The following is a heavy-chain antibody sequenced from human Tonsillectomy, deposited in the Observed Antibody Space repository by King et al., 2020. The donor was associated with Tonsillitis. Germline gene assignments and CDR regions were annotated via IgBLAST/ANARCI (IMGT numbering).Heavy chain of an antibody. CDR1: FFLLPLYS. CDR3: ATSSPSLVPLHY. V-gene: IGHV1-69*02. CDR2: IVPILFKP. Sequence: PVSSLLFSFHASFFLLPLYSFICVRPAPGQGLDWMGRIVPILFKPDSSQNFQGRVTITADQSTSTCYMDLRSLRSEDTAVYYCATSSPSLVPLHYWGQGTLVTVSS. D-gene: IGHD1-26*01. J-gene: IGHJ4*02.